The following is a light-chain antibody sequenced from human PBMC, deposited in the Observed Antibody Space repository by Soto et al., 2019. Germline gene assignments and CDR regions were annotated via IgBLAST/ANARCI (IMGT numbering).Light chain of an antibody. J-gene: IGLJ2*01. CDR3: SSYTNSHTVV. CDR1: SSDVGRYNY. Sequence: QSALTQPASVSGSPGQSITISCIGTSSDVGRYNYVSWYRQHPAKAPKLMIYDVSFRPSGVSDRFSGSKSGYTASLTISGLQAEDEADYYCSSYTNSHTVVFGGGTKLTVL. V-gene: IGLV2-14*01. CDR2: DVS.